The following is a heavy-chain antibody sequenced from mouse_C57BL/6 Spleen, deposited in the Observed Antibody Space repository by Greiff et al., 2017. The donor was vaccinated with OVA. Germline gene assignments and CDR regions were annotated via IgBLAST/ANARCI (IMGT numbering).Heavy chain of an antibody. V-gene: IGHV1-15*01. D-gene: IGHD1-1*01. CDR3: TREGITYYFDY. CDR1: GYTFTDYE. Sequence: VKVVESGAELVRPGASVTLSCKASGYTFTDYEMHWVKQTPVHGLEWIGAIDPETGGTAYNQKFKGKAILTADKSSSTAYMELRSLTSEDSAVYYCTREGITYYFDYWGQGTTLTVSS. CDR2: IDPETGGT. J-gene: IGHJ2*01.